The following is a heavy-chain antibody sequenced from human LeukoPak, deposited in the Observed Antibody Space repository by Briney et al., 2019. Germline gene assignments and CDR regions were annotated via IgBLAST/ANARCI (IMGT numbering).Heavy chain of an antibody. CDR2: ISWNSGSV. Sequence: GRSLRLSCAASGFTFDDYAMHWVRQAPGKGVEWVSGISWNSGSVVYADSVKGRFTISRDNAKNSLYLQMISLSAEDMALYYCAKATDFTYCGGDCYQGYYFDSWGQGTLVTVSS. CDR3: AKATDFTYCGGDCYQGYYFDS. CDR1: GFTFDDYA. J-gene: IGHJ4*02. V-gene: IGHV3-9*03. D-gene: IGHD2-21*02.